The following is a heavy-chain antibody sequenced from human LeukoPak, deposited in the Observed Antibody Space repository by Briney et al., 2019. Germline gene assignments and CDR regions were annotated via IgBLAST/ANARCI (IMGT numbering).Heavy chain of an antibody. V-gene: IGHV4-39*07. CDR1: GGSISSSSYY. Sequence: SQTLSLTCTVSGGSISSSSYYWGWIRQPPGKGLEWIGSIYYSGSTYYNPSLKSRVTISVDTSKNQFSLKLSSVTAADTAVYYCARWEPLGATFAFDIWGQGTMDTVSS. CDR3: ARWEPLGATFAFDI. CDR2: IYYSGST. J-gene: IGHJ3*02. D-gene: IGHD1-26*01.